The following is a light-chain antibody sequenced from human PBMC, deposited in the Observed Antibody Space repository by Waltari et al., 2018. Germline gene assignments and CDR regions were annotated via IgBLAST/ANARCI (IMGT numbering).Light chain of an antibody. CDR2: KAS. Sequence: DIQLTQSPSSLSASVGDRVPITCRASQGISSYLAWYQQKPGKAPKLLIYKASSLQSGVPSRFSGSGSGTEFTLTISSLQPEDFAVYYCQQRNSYPYSFGQGTKVEIK. V-gene: IGKV1-9*01. CDR3: QQRNSYPYS. CDR1: QGISSY. J-gene: IGKJ2*03.